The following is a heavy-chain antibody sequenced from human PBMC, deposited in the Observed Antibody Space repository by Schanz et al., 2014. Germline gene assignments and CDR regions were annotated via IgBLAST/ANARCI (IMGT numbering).Heavy chain of an antibody. CDR2: ISGSGIST. CDR1: GFTFSNYA. Sequence: DVHLMESGGGLVQPGGSLRLSCAGSGFTFSNYAMNWVRQAPGKGLEWVSSISGSGISTYSADSVQGRFTISRDNSRNTLYLQMNGLRAEDTAVYYCAKDEDSSPVTTDAFDIWGQGTMVTVSS. V-gene: IGHV3-23*01. CDR3: AKDEDSSPVTTDAFDI. J-gene: IGHJ3*02. D-gene: IGHD4-17*01.